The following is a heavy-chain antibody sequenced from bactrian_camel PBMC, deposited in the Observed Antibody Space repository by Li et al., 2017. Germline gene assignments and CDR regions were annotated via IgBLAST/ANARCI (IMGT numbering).Heavy chain of an antibody. CDR2: IGSDRAT. J-gene: IGHJ4*01. V-gene: IGHV3S53*01. CDR1: GYTDDGHC. Sequence: HVQLVESGGGSVRAGTSLTLTCVTSGYTDDGHCMGWFRQVPGKQREKVALIGSDRATHYSQSVKGRFTISKDSAKNVIVLQMGSLKPEDTGTYYCAADLVTDGPFLNDTEYYYWGQGTQVTVS. D-gene: IGHD1*01. CDR3: AADLVTDGPFLNDTEYYY.